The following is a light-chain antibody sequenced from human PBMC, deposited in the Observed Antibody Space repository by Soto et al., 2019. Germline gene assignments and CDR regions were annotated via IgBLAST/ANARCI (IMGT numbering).Light chain of an antibody. V-gene: IGLV1-47*01. CDR2: RNN. Sequence: QSVLTQSPSASGTPGQRVTISCSGSRSNIGRNFAYWYQHVPGTAPRLFIQRNNERPSGVPDRFSGSKSGTSVSLAISGLRSDDEATYYCAAWDDTLDAQVFGGGTQLTVL. CDR1: RSNIGRNF. CDR3: AAWDDTLDAQV. J-gene: IGLJ3*02.